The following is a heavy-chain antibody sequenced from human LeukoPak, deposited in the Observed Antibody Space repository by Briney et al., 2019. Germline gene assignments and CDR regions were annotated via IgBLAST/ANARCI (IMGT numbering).Heavy chain of an antibody. Sequence: KSSETLSLTCAVYGVSFSGYYWSWIRQPPGKGLEWIGEINHSGSTNYNPSLKSRVTISVDTSKNQFSLKLSSVTAADTAVYYCVRDPNDSSGYYYPLAAFDIWGQGTMVTVSS. J-gene: IGHJ3*02. CDR2: INHSGST. CDR1: GVSFSGYY. CDR3: VRDPNDSSGYYYPLAAFDI. D-gene: IGHD3-22*01. V-gene: IGHV4-34*01.